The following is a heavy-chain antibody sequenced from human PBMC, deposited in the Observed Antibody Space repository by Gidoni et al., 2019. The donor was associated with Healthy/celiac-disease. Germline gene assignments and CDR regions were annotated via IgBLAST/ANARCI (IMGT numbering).Heavy chain of an antibody. CDR3: ERDWGNRGYDS. Sequence: EVPLVESGGGLVQPGGSLRVSCEASGFTFSSYWMSWVRQAPGKGLEWVDNIKQDGSEKYYVDSVKGRFTISRDNAKNSVYRQMNSLRAEDTAVYYCERDWGNRGYDSWGQGTLVTVSS. V-gene: IGHV3-7*01. CDR2: IKQDGSEK. D-gene: IGHD5-12*01. J-gene: IGHJ4*02. CDR1: GFTFSSYW.